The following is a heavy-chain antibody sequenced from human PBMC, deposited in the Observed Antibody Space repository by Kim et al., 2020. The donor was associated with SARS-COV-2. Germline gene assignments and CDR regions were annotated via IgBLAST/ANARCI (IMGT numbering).Heavy chain of an antibody. CDR2: ISSSGSTI. D-gene: IGHD4-17*01. CDR3: TRKGFYGDYYFDY. Sequence: GGSLRLSCAASGFTFSDYYMSWIRQAPGKGLEWVSYISSSGSTIYYADSVKGRFTISRDNAKNSLYLQMNSLRAEDTAVYYCTRKGFYGDYYFDYWGQGTLVTVSS. V-gene: IGHV3-11*01. CDR1: GFTFSDYY. J-gene: IGHJ4*02.